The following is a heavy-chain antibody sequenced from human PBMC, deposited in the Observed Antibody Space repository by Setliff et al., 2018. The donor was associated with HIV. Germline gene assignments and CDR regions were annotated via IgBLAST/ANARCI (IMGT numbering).Heavy chain of an antibody. J-gene: IGHJ3*02. V-gene: IGHV4-59*08. Sequence: SETLSLTCTVSGGSINTYYWSWIRQPPGKGLEWIGYIYYSGSTNYNPSLKSRVTISIDTSKNQFSLKLKSATAADTAVYYCARPSNYGSGSYGAFDIWGQGTMVTVSS. CDR2: IYYSGST. CDR1: GGSINTYY. D-gene: IGHD3-10*01. CDR3: ARPSNYGSGSYGAFDI.